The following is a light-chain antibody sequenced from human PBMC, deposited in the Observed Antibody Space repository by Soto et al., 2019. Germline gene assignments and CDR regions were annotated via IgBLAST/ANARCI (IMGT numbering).Light chain of an antibody. CDR3: CSYAGNNTLV. Sequence: QSALTQPASVSGSPGQSITISCTGTSSDVGSYNLVSWFQQHPGKAPKLMIYEDVKRPSGVSNRFSGSKSGKKASLTISGLQAEDEADYYCCSYAGNNTLVFGGGTKVTVL. J-gene: IGLJ2*01. CDR1: SSDVGSYNL. V-gene: IGLV2-23*01. CDR2: EDV.